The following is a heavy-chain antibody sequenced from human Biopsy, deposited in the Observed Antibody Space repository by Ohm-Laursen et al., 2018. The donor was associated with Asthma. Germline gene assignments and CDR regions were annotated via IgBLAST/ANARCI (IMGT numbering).Heavy chain of an antibody. D-gene: IGHD6-19*01. Sequence: SLRLSCSASGFTVSRDHMFWVRQAPGKGLEWVSVIYSGGTSHTADPVRGRFTISRDFSKNTLHLQMQSLRVEDTAVYYCARGDSSGWSHYYFDYWGQGTMVTVSS. CDR3: ARGDSSGWSHYYFDY. CDR1: GFTVSRDH. V-gene: IGHV3-53*01. CDR2: IYSGGTS. J-gene: IGHJ4*02.